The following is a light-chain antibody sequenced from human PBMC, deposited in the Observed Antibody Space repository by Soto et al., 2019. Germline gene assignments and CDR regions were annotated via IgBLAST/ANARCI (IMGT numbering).Light chain of an antibody. CDR3: SSYGSTSTRYV. CDR2: EVS. Sequence: QSALTQPASVSGSPGQSITISCTGTSSDVGGYNYVSWYQQHPGKAPKLRIYEVSNRPSGVSNRFSGPKSGNTASLTISGLQAEDEADYFCSSYGSTSTRYVFGTGTKLTVL. CDR1: SSDVGGYNY. V-gene: IGLV2-14*01. J-gene: IGLJ1*01.